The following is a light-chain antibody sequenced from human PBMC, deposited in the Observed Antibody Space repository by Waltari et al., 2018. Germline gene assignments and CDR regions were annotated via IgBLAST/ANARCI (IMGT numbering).Light chain of an antibody. CDR3: QLWDSSSDLYV. CDR2: DDS. V-gene: IGLV3-21*02. J-gene: IGLJ1*01. Sequence: SYVVTQPPSVSVAPGQTARIACGGHNIGDKSVPWYQQKPGQAPLLVVYDDSDRPSGIPERFSGSNSGNTASLTISRVEAGDEADYYCQLWDSSSDLYVFGPGTTVTV. CDR1: NIGDKS.